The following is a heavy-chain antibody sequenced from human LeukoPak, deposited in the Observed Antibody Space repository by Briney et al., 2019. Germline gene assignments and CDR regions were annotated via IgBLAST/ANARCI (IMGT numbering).Heavy chain of an antibody. Sequence: SETLSLTCAVYGGSFSGYYWSWIRQPPGKGLEWIGEINHSGSTNYNPSLKSRVTISVDTSKNQFSLGLRSATAADTAVYYCASDRQQPYYYYDMDVWGQGTTVTVSS. CDR2: INHSGST. J-gene: IGHJ6*02. CDR3: ASDRQQPYYYYDMDV. CDR1: GGSFSGYY. D-gene: IGHD6-13*01. V-gene: IGHV4-34*01.